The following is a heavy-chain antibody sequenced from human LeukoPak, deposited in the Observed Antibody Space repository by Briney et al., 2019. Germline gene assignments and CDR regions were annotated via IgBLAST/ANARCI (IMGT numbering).Heavy chain of an antibody. Sequence: GGSLRLSCAASGFTVSSNYMSWVRQAPGKGLEWVSIIYSGGSTFYADSVKGRFTISRDNPKNTLYLQMNSLKTEDTAVYYCTTDRPVEMVFWGQGTLVTVSS. CDR2: IYSGGST. D-gene: IGHD5-24*01. CDR1: GFTVSSNY. V-gene: IGHV3-53*01. J-gene: IGHJ4*02. CDR3: TTDRPVEMVF.